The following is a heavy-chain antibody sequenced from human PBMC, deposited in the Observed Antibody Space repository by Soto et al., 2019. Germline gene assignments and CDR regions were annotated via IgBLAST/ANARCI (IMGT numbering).Heavy chain of an antibody. V-gene: IGHV3-33*01. CDR3: ARDHIPYDGYYYYGMDV. CDR1: GFTFSSYG. J-gene: IGHJ6*02. D-gene: IGHD3-22*01. CDR2: IWYDGSNK. Sequence: GGSLRLSCAASGFTFSSYGMHWVRQAPGKGLEWVAVIWYDGSNKYYADSVKGRFTISRDNSKNTLYLQMNSLRAEDTAVYYCARDHIPYDGYYYYGMDVWGQGTTVTVSS.